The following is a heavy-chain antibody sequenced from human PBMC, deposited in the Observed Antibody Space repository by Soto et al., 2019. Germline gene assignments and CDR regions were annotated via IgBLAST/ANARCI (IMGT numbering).Heavy chain of an antibody. CDR2: INHSGST. D-gene: IGHD3-22*01. Sequence: SETLSLTFAVYGGSFSGYYWSWIRQPPGKGLEWIGEINHSGSTNYNPSLKSLVTISVDTSKNQFSLKLSSVTAADTAVYYCARTITYYYDSSGYRFDYWGQGTLVTVSS. CDR1: GGSFSGYY. V-gene: IGHV4-34*01. J-gene: IGHJ4*02. CDR3: ARTITYYYDSSGYRFDY.